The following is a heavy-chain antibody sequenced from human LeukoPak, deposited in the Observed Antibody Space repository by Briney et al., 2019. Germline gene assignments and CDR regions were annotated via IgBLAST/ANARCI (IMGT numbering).Heavy chain of an antibody. J-gene: IGHJ5*02. V-gene: IGHV1-2*02. CDR2: IDPDTGGT. D-gene: IGHD5-12*01. Sequence: ASVKVSCKTSGYSFTRFNINWVRPAPGQGLEWMGWIDPDTGGTEYAQKFQGRVTMTRDTSINTAYMELNSLRSDDTALYYCARSRPWLVWFDPWGQGTLVTVSS. CDR3: ARSRPWLVWFDP. CDR1: GYSFTRFN.